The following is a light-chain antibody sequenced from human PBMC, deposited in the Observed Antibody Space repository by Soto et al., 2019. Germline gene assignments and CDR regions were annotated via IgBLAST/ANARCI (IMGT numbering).Light chain of an antibody. CDR2: AAS. CDR3: QQYYSYPPLT. V-gene: IGKV1-8*01. CDR1: QGIGTY. Sequence: AIRMTQSPSSFSASTGDGVTITCRASQGIGTYLAWYQQKPGKAPKLLIYAASTLQSGVPSRFSGSGSGTDFTLTISSLQSEDFAAYYCQQYYSYPPLTFGGGTKVEIK. J-gene: IGKJ4*01.